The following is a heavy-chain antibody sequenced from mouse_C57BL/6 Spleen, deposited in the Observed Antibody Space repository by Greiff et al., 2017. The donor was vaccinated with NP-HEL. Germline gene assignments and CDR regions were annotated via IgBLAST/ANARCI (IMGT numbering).Heavy chain of an antibody. J-gene: IGHJ4*01. D-gene: IGHD4-1*02. CDR2: IDPSDSYT. CDR1: GYTFTSYW. CDR3: ARSPTGRGAMDY. Sequence: QVQLQQPGAELVMPGASVKLSCKASGYTFTSYWMHWVKQRPGQGLEWIGEIDPSDSYTNYNQKFKGKSTLTVDKSSSTAYMQLSSLTSEDSAVYYCARSPTGRGAMDYWGQGTSVTVSS. V-gene: IGHV1-69*01.